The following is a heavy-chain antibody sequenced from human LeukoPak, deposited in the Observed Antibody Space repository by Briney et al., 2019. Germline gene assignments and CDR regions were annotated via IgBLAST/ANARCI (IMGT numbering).Heavy chain of an antibody. CDR3: ARVGRDTAGSRLAEDV. D-gene: IGHD5-18*01. CDR1: GFTFSSYG. J-gene: IGHJ6*04. Sequence: GGSLRLSCAASGFTFSSYGMHGVRQAPGKGLEGVAVIWYDGSNKYYADSVKGRFTISRDNSKNTLYLQMNSLRVEDTAVYYCARVGRDTAGSRLAEDVWGKGTTVTVSS. CDR2: IWYDGSNK. V-gene: IGHV3-33*01.